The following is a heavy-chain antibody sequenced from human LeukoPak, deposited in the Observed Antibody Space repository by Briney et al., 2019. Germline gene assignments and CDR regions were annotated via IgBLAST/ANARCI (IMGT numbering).Heavy chain of an antibody. J-gene: IGHJ4*02. CDR3: AREVFEIVLVSVGMRQPQLDY. Sequence: QPGGSLRLSCAASGFTFSSYEMNWVRQAPGKGLEWVSYISSSGSAIYYADSVKGRFTISRDNAKNSLYLQMNSLRGDDTAVYFCAREVFEIVLVSVGMRQPQLDYWGQGTRVTVAS. V-gene: IGHV3-48*03. CDR1: GFTFSSYE. D-gene: IGHD2-2*01. CDR2: ISSSGSAI.